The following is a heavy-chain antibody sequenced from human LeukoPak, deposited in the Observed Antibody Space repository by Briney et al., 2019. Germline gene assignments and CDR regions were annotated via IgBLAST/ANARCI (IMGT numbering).Heavy chain of an antibody. CDR1: GGSISSSNW. V-gene: IGHV4-4*02. Sequence: PSETLSLTCAVSGGSISSSNWWSWVRQPPGKGLEWIGEIYHSGSTNYNPSLKSRVTISVDKSKNQFSLKLSSVTAADMAVYYCARDRYYYDSSGYYSAFDTWGQGTMVTVSS. CDR2: IYHSGST. CDR3: ARDRYYYDSSGYYSAFDT. J-gene: IGHJ3*02. D-gene: IGHD3-22*01.